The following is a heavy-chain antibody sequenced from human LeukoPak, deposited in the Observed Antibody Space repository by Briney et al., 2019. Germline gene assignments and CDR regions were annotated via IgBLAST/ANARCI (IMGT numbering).Heavy chain of an antibody. CDR2: IKSDGSST. CDR1: GFSFSSYW. V-gene: IGHV3-74*01. J-gene: IGHJ5*02. D-gene: IGHD3-3*01. Sequence: PGGSLRLSCAASGFSFSSYWMHWVRQAPGKGLVWVSRIKSDGSSTTYADSVKGRFTISRDNAKNTLYLQMNSLRAEDTAVYYCARRRGDYDFWSGYENWFDPWGQGTLVTVSS. CDR3: ARRRGDYDFWSGYENWFDP.